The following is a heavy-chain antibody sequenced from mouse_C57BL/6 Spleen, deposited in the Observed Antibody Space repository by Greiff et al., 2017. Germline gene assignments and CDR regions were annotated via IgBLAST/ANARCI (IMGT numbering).Heavy chain of an antibody. D-gene: IGHD2-4*01. CDR2: IWGDGST. J-gene: IGHJ4*01. V-gene: IGHV2-3*01. Sequence: VKLVESGPGLVAPSQSLSITCTVSGFSLTSYGVSWVRQPPGKGLEWLGVIWGDGSTNYHSALISRLSISKDNSKSQVFLKLNSPQTDDTATYYCAKAGRPIYYDSVYAMDYWGQGTSVTVSS. CDR1: GFSLTSYG. CDR3: AKAGRPIYYDSVYAMDY.